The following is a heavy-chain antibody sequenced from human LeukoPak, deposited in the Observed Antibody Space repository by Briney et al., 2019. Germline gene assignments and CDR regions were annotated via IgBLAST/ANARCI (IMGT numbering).Heavy chain of an antibody. D-gene: IGHD1-1*01. V-gene: IGHV4-59*01. J-gene: IGHJ4*02. CDR2: IYYSGST. Sequence: PSETLSLTCTVSGGSISSYYWSWIRQPPGKGLEWIGYIYYSGSTNYNPSLKSRVTISVDTSKNQFSLKLSSVTAADTAVYYCARGQDWIPFDYWGQGTLVTVSS. CDR1: GGSISSYY. CDR3: ARGQDWIPFDY.